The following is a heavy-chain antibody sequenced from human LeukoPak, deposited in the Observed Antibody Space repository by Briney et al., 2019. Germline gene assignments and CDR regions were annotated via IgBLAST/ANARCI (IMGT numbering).Heavy chain of an antibody. Sequence: ASVKVSCKASGYTFTGYYMHWVRQAAGKGLEWMGWINPSSGDTHYAQSFQDKVTMTRDTSINTAYMELSRLTSDDTAAYYCARGAGSGFDIWGQGTMVTVSS. V-gene: IGHV1-2*02. CDR1: GYTFTGYY. CDR3: ARGAGSGFDI. D-gene: IGHD6-13*01. J-gene: IGHJ3*02. CDR2: INPSSGDT.